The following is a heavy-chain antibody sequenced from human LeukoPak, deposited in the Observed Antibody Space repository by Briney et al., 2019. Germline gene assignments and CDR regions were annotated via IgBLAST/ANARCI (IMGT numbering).Heavy chain of an antibody. CDR2: IKQDGSDK. V-gene: IGHV3-7*01. D-gene: IGHD1-1*01. J-gene: IGHJ3*02. Sequence: AGGALRLSCAASGFAFSSYAMSWVRQAPGKGLEWVANIKQDGSDKYYVDSVKGRFTISRDNAKNSLYLQMNSLSAEDTAMYYCTRDLTNWNDATFDIWGQGTMVTVSS. CDR1: GFAFSSYA. CDR3: TRDLTNWNDATFDI.